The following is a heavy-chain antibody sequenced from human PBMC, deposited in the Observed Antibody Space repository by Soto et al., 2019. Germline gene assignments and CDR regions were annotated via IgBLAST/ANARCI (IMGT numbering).Heavy chain of an antibody. CDR3: ARVRLFRYERVAVGGWDGSDYYSCMDV. J-gene: IGHJ6*02. V-gene: IGHV4-31*03. CDR2: IYYSGST. Sequence: QVQLQESGPGLVKPSQTLSLTCTVSGGSISSGGYYWSWIRQHPGKGLEWIGYIYYSGSTYYNPSLQGRVTISVDTSKTQVSLKLSSVTAADTAVYYCARVRLFRYERVAVGGWDGSDYYSCMDVWGQGTTVTVSS. D-gene: IGHD6-19*01. CDR1: GGSISSGGYY.